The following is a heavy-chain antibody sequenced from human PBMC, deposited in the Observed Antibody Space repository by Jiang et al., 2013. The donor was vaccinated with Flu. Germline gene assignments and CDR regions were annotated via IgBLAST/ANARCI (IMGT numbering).Heavy chain of an antibody. Sequence: LLKPSETLSLTCAVSGYSISSGYYWGWIRQPPGKGLEWIGSIYHSGSTYYNPSLKSRVTISVDTSKNQFSLKLSSVTAADTAVYYCARGGGPPERIDVLRFLEWWVFDYWGQGTLVTVSS. CDR3: ARGGGPPERIDVLRFLEWWVFDY. V-gene: IGHV4-38-2*01. J-gene: IGHJ4*02. D-gene: IGHD3-3*01. CDR2: IYHSGST. CDR1: GYSISSGYY.